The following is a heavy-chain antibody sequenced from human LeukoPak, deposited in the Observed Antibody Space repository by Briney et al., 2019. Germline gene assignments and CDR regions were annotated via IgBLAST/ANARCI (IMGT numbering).Heavy chain of an antibody. J-gene: IGHJ4*02. CDR3: ARVGPYDSSGYYYGVEYYFDY. CDR2: IYYSGST. Sequence: MPSETLSLTCTVSGGSISSYYWSWIRQPPGKGLEWIGYIYYSGSTNYNPSPKSRVTISVDTSKNQFSLKLSSATAADTAVYYCARVGPYDSSGYYYGVEYYFDYWGQGTLVTVSS. CDR1: GGSISSYY. D-gene: IGHD3-22*01. V-gene: IGHV4-59*01.